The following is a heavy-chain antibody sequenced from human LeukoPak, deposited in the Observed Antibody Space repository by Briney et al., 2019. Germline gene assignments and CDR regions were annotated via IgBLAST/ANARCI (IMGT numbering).Heavy chain of an antibody. CDR2: ISWNSGSI. CDR3: ARSRQLWSTFDY. Sequence: GGSLRLSCAASGFTFDDYAMHWVRQAPGKGLEWVSGISWNSGSIGYADSVKGRFTISRDNAKNSPYLQMNSLRAEDTALYYCARSRQLWSTFDYWGQGTLVTVSS. CDR1: GFTFDDYA. D-gene: IGHD5-18*01. V-gene: IGHV3-9*01. J-gene: IGHJ4*02.